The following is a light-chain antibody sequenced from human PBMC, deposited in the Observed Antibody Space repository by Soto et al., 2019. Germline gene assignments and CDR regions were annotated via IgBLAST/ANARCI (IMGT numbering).Light chain of an antibody. CDR2: GAS. CDR1: QSVSSN. CDR3: QQYNNWPLT. V-gene: IGKV3-15*01. J-gene: IGKJ4*01. Sequence: ETVMTQSPATLSVSPGERATLSCRASQSVSSNLAWYQQRPGQAPRLLIYGASIRATGIPARFSGSGSGTEFTLTISSLQSEDFALYYCQQYNNWPLTFGGRTKVEIK.